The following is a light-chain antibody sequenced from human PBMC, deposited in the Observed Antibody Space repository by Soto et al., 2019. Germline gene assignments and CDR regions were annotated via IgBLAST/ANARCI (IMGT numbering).Light chain of an antibody. V-gene: IGLV4-69*01. Sequence: QPVLTQSPSASASLGASVKLTCTLSSGHRNYAIGRHQQQSEKGPRYLMKLNSDGSHSKGDGIPDRFSGSSSGAERYLTISSLQSEDEADYYCQTWGSGIVVFGGGTKLTVL. CDR3: QTWGSGIVV. J-gene: IGLJ2*01. CDR1: SGHRNYA. CDR2: LNSDGSH.